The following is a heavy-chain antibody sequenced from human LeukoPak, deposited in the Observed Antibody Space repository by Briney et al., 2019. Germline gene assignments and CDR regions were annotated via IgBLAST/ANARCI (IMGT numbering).Heavy chain of an antibody. V-gene: IGHV3-30*18. CDR2: ISYDGSNK. CDR1: GFTFSSYG. Sequence: GGSLRLSCAASGFTFSSYGTHWVRQAPGKGLEWVAVISYDGSNKYYADSVKGRFTISRDNSKNTLYLQMNSLRAEDTAVYYCAKEGRNYYGSGSRRYYYYYYMDVWGKGTTVTVSS. J-gene: IGHJ6*03. D-gene: IGHD3-10*01. CDR3: AKEGRNYYGSGSRRYYYYYYMDV.